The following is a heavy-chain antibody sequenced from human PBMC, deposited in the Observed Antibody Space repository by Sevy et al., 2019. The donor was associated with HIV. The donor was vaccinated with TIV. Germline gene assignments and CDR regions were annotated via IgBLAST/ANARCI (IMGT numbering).Heavy chain of an antibody. CDR3: ARVRYNYGQKYFDY. J-gene: IGHJ4*02. CDR2: IWYDGTNK. V-gene: IGHV3-33*01. Sequence: GGSLRLSCAASGFSISGYGMHWVRQAPGKGLEWVAVIWYDGTNKEYADSVKGRFTISRDNSKNTLYLQMNSLRVEDTAVYYCARVRYNYGQKYFDYWGQGTLVTVSS. CDR1: GFSISGYG. D-gene: IGHD5-18*01.